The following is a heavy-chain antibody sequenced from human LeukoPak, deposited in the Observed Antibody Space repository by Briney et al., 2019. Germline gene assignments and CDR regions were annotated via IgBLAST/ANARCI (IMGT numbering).Heavy chain of an antibody. CDR2: INPNSGGT. CDR1: GYTFTGYY. V-gene: IGHV1-2*02. Sequence: ASVKVSCKASGYTFTGYYMHWVRQAPGQGLEWMGWINPNSGGTNYAQKFQGRVTMTRDTSIRTAYMELSRLRSDDTAVYYCARVRRQGTYYYDSSGYWFGYWGQGTLVTVSS. CDR3: ARVRRQGTYYYDSSGYWFGY. D-gene: IGHD3-22*01. J-gene: IGHJ4*02.